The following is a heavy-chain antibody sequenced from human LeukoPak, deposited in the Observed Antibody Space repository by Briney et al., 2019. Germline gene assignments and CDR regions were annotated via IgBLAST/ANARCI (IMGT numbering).Heavy chain of an antibody. CDR2: INSNTGGT. J-gene: IGHJ4*02. CDR1: GYSFTGYY. V-gene: IGHV1-2*02. CDR3: ARRLTGVDY. Sequence: ASVKVSCKASGYSFTGYYIHWVRQAPGKGLEWVGWINSNTGGTKYAQKFQGRVTMTRDTSISTAYMELNRLRSDDTAVYYCARRLTGVDYWGQGTQVTVSS. D-gene: IGHD7-27*01.